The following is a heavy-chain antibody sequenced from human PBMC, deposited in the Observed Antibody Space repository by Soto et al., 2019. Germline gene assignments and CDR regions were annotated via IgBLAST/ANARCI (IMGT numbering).Heavy chain of an antibody. V-gene: IGHV3-30*03. CDR3: AVIEWLSPPGISEYYGMDV. J-gene: IGHJ6*02. CDR1: GFIFSSYV. CDR2: ISYDGSKK. Sequence: GGSLRLSCVASGFIFSSYVMHWVRQAPGKGLEWVALISYDGSKKYYADSVKGRFTISRDNSRNTLYLQVNSLRAEDTAVYYCAVIEWLSPPGISEYYGMDVWGQGTTVTVS. D-gene: IGHD3-3*01.